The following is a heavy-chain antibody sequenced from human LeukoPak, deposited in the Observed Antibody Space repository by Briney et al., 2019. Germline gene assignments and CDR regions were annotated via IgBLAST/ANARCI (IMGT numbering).Heavy chain of an antibody. D-gene: IGHD2-2*02. V-gene: IGHV3-21*01. CDR3: ARDSCSSTSCYTGAFDI. J-gene: IGHJ3*02. CDR1: GFTFSSYS. Sequence: GGSLRLSCAASGFTFSSYSMNWVRQAPGKGLEWVSSISSSSSYIYYADSVKGRFTISRDNAKNSLYLQMNSLRAEDAAVYYCARDSCSSTSCYTGAFDIWGQGTMVTVSS. CDR2: ISSSSSYI.